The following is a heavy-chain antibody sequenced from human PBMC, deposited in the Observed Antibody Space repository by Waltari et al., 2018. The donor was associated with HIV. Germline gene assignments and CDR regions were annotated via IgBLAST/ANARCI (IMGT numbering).Heavy chain of an antibody. V-gene: IGHV4-39*07. CDR1: GGSISSSSYY. D-gene: IGHD3-16*02. CDR3: ARVLGYRWFDP. CDR2: IYYSGST. Sequence: QLQLQESGPGLVKPSETLSLTCTVSGGSISSSSYYWGWIRQPPGKGLEWIGSIYYSGSTYYNPSLKSRVTISVDTSKNQFSLKLSSVTAADTAVYYCARVLGYRWFDPWGQGTLVTVSS. J-gene: IGHJ5*02.